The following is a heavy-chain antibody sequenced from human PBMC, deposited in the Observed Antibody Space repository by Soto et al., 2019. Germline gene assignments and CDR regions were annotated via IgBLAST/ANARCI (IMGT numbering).Heavy chain of an antibody. CDR1: GFTFSSYW. D-gene: IGHD3-16*02. CDR3: AKDLRGVTYYDYIWGSYRSALDAFDI. CDR2: IKQDGSEI. V-gene: IGHV3-7*05. Sequence: GGSLRLSCTASGFTFSSYWMSWVRQGPGKGPEWVANIKQDGSEIYYVDSVKGRFTISRDNAKSSLYLQMNSLRAEDTAVYYCAKDLRGVTYYDYIWGSYRSALDAFDIWGQGTMVTVSS. J-gene: IGHJ3*02.